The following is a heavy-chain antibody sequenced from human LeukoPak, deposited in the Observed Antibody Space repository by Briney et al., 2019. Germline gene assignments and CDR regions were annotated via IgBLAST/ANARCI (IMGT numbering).Heavy chain of an antibody. V-gene: IGHV3-11*01. Sequence: PGGSLRLSCAAPGFTFSDYYMSWIRQAPGKGLERVSYISSSGSTIYYADSVKGRFTISRDNAKNSLYLQMNSLRAEDTAVYYCAREGDAAGGDYDWFDPWGQGTLVTVSS. CDR1: GFTFSDYY. J-gene: IGHJ5*02. CDR3: AREGDAAGGDYDWFDP. CDR2: ISSSGSTI. D-gene: IGHD4-17*01.